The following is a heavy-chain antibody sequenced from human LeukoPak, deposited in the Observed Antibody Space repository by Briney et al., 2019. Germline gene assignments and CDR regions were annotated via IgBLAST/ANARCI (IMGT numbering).Heavy chain of an antibody. D-gene: IGHD6-19*01. J-gene: IGHJ4*02. V-gene: IGHV3-33*01. CDR3: ARDPRGIAVAGTLDY. CDR2: TWYDGSKT. CDR1: GFTFSSYG. Sequence: PGGSLRLSCAASGFTFSSYGMHWVRQSPGKGLEWVAVTWYDGSKTYYADSVKGQFTSSRDNSKNTMYLKMNSLRAEDTAVYYCARDPRGIAVAGTLDYWGQGTQVTVSS.